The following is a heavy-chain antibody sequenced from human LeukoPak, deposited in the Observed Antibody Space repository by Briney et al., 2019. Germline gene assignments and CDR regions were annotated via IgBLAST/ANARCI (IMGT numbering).Heavy chain of an antibody. J-gene: IGHJ6*02. CDR2: ISAYNGNT. CDR3: ARGSGSNTIYYYGMDV. V-gene: IGHV1-18*01. CDR1: GYTFTSYG. Sequence: GASVKVSCKASGYTFTSYGISWVRQAPGQGLEWMGWISAYNGNTNYAQKFQGWVTMTRDTSISTAYMELSRLRSDDTAVYYCARGSGSNTIYYYGMDVWGQGTTVTVSS. D-gene: IGHD1-26*01.